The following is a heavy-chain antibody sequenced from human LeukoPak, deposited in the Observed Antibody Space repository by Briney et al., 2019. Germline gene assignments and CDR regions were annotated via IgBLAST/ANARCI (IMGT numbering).Heavy chain of an antibody. D-gene: IGHD2-2*01. CDR1: GFTFSSFG. J-gene: IGHJ3*02. CDR2: IWYDASNK. V-gene: IGHV3-33*01. CDR3: ARTSSAFDI. Sequence: PGRSLTLSCAASGFTFSSFGMHWVRQAPGKGLEWVAVIWYDASNKYYADSVKGRFTISRDNAKNSLYLQMNSLRDEDTALYYCARTSSAFDIWGQGTVVTVSS.